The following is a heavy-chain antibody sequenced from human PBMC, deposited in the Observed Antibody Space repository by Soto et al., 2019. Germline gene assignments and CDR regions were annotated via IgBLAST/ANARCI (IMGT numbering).Heavy chain of an antibody. D-gene: IGHD6-13*01. Sequence: EVQLVESGGGLVQPGRSPRLSCAASGFTFDDYAMHWVRQAPGKGLEWVSGSTWNSGNIGQADSVKGRFTISRDNAKNSLYLQMNSLRAEDTALYYCARDNSSSSLTHLDYWGQGTLVTVSS. CDR2: STWNSGNI. CDR3: ARDNSSSSLTHLDY. CDR1: GFTFDDYA. V-gene: IGHV3-9*01. J-gene: IGHJ4*02.